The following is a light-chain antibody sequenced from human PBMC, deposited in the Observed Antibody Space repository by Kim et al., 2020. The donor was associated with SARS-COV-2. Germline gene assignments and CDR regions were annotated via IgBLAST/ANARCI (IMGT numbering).Light chain of an antibody. V-gene: IGLV3-19*01. CDR2: GKN. CDR3: NSRDSSGNHPGV. Sequence: GQTVGITCQGDSRRSYYASWYQQKPGQAPGLVIYGKNNRPSGIPDRFSGSSSGNTASLTITGAQAEDEADYYCNSRDSSGNHPGVFGTGTKVTVL. CDR1: SRRSYY. J-gene: IGLJ1*01.